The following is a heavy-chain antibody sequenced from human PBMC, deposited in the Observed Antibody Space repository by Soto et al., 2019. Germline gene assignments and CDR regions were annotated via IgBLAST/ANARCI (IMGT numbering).Heavy chain of an antibody. CDR2: IYSGGST. CDR1: GFTVSSNY. J-gene: IGHJ3*02. CDR3: ARDMGITMIEHLDAFDI. V-gene: IGHV3-66*01. D-gene: IGHD3-22*01. Sequence: PGGSLRLSCAASGFTVSSNYMSWVRQAPGKGLEWVSVIYSGGSTYYADSVKGRFTISRDNSKNTLYLQMNSLRAEDTAVYYCARDMGITMIEHLDAFDIWGQGTMVTVSS.